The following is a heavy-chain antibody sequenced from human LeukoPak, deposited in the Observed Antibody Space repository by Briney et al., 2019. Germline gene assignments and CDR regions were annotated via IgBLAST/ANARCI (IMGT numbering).Heavy chain of an antibody. CDR2: IYYSGST. CDR1: GDPINNYY. J-gene: IGHJ5*02. CDR3: ARRGYYGSGTNFYSWFDP. Sequence: SETLSLTCTVSGDPINNYYWSWIRQPPGKGLEWIGYIYYSGSTTYNPSLKSRVTISVDTSKNQFSLKLSSVTAADTAVYYCARRGYYGSGTNFYSWFDPWGQGTLVTVSS. V-gene: IGHV4-59*08. D-gene: IGHD3-10*01.